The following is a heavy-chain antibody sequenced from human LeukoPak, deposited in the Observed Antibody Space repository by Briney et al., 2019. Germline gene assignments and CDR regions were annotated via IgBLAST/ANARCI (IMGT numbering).Heavy chain of an antibody. V-gene: IGHV1-8*01. D-gene: IGHD6-6*01. CDR1: GYTFTSYD. Sequence: GASVKVSCKASGYTFTSYDINWVRQVTGQGLEWMGWMNPNSGNTGYAQKFQGRVTMTRNTSISTAYMELSSLRSEDTAVYYCARGHYRRYSSSSPPPYMDVWGKGTTVTVSS. J-gene: IGHJ6*03. CDR2: MNPNSGNT. CDR3: ARGHYRRYSSSSPPPYMDV.